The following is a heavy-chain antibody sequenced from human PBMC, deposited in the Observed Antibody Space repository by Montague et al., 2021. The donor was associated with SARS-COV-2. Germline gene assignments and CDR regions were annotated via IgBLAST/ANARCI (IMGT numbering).Heavy chain of an antibody. CDR2: IYYSGST. D-gene: IGHD2-8*01. CDR3: ARLLRSCSNGVCRTYYYYAMDV. CDR1: GGSISGYY. J-gene: IGHJ6*02. Sequence: ETLSLTCTVSGGSISGYYRSWIRQSPGKGLEWIGYIYYSGSTKYNPFLESRVTVSVDRSKNQVSLKLSSVTPADTAVYYCARLLRSCSNGVCRTYYYYAMDVWGQGTTVTVSS. V-gene: IGHV4-59*01.